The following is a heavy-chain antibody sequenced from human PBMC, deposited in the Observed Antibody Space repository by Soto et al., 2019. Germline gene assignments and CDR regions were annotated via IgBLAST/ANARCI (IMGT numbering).Heavy chain of an antibody. V-gene: IGHV3-33*01. CDR1: GFTFSSYG. CDR3: ARDPSLTMVRGVIVSERGFDY. D-gene: IGHD3-10*01. CDR2: IWYDGSNK. Sequence: QVQLVESGGGVVQPGRSLRLSCAASGFTFSSYGMHWVRQAPGKGLEWVAVIWYDGSNKYYADSVKGRFTISRDNSKNTLYLQMNSRRAEDTAVYYCARDPSLTMVRGVIVSERGFDYWGQGTLVTVSS. J-gene: IGHJ4*02.